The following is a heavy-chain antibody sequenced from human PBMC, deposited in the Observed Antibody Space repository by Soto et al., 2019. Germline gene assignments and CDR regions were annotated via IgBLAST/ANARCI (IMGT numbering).Heavy chain of an antibody. J-gene: IGHJ6*02. Sequence: GGSLRLSCAASGFTFENYWMTWFRQAPGEGLEWVANIKQDGSEKNYVGSVKGRFTIFRDNAKKSAYLQMNSLRAEDTAVYFCARVIAARLYYYGMDVWGQGTTVTVSS. CDR2: IKQDGSEK. D-gene: IGHD6-6*01. CDR1: GFTFENYW. V-gene: IGHV3-7*01. CDR3: ARVIAARLYYYGMDV.